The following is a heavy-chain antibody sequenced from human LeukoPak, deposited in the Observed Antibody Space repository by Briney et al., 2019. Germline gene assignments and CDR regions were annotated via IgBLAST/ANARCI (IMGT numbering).Heavy chain of an antibody. CDR2: ISDNGAAT. J-gene: IGHJ6*03. CDR3: ARDISTPPYYDFWSGYYTDYYYYMDV. Sequence: GGSLRLSCAASGFTFTNHAMSWVRQAPGKGLEWVSAISDNGAATYYADSVKGRFTISRDNSKNTLYLQMDSLRAEDTAVYYCARDISTPPYYDFWSGYYTDYYYYMDVWGKGTTVTVSS. D-gene: IGHD3-3*01. CDR1: GFTFTNHA. V-gene: IGHV3-23*01.